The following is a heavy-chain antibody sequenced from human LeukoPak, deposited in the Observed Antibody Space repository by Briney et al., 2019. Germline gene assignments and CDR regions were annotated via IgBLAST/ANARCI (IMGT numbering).Heavy chain of an antibody. CDR2: ISAYNGNT. CDR1: GYTFTSYG. V-gene: IGHV1-18*01. CDR3: ARVSSRALWFGEFKSWFDP. Sequence: GASVKVSCKASGYTFTSYGISWVRQAPGQGLEWMGWISAYNGNTNYAQKLQGRVTMTTDTSTSTAYMELRSLRSDDTAVYYCARVSSRALWFGEFKSWFDPWGQGTLVTVSS. D-gene: IGHD3-10*01. J-gene: IGHJ5*02.